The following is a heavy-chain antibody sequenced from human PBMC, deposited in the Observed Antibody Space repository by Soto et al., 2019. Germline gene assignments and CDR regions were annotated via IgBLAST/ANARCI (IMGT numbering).Heavy chain of an antibody. V-gene: IGHV3-23*01. CDR1: GFTFSSYA. CDR2: ISGSGGST. CDR3: AKDLHYYDSSGYYPVYFDY. Sequence: EVQLLESGGGLVQPGGSLRLSCAASGFTFSSYAMSWVRQAPGKGLEWVSAISGSGGSTYYADSVKGRFTISRDNSKNTLYLQMNSLRAEDTAVYYCAKDLHYYDSSGYYPVYFDYWGQGTLVTVSS. J-gene: IGHJ4*02. D-gene: IGHD3-22*01.